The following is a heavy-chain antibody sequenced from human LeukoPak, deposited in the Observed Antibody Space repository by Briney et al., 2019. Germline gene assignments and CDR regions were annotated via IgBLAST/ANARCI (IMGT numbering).Heavy chain of an antibody. V-gene: IGHV1-18*04. CDR2: ISAYNGNT. J-gene: IGHJ4*02. CDR1: GYTFTSYG. D-gene: IGHD2-2*01. CDR3: ARVYCSSTSCLEADY. Sequence: GASVKVSCKAFGYTFTSYGISWVRQAPGQGLEWMGWISAYNGNTNYAQKLQGRVTMTTDTSTSTAYMELRSLRSDDTAVYYCARVYCSSTSCLEADYWGQGTLVPVSS.